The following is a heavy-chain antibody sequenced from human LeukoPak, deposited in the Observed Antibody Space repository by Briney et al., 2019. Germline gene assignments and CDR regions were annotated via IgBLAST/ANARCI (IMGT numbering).Heavy chain of an antibody. D-gene: IGHD5-24*01. J-gene: IGHJ4*02. CDR1: GGSITTYY. CDR2: IFYSGST. Sequence: SETLSLTCTVSGGSITTYYSSWIRQPPGKGLEWIGFIFYSGSTNYNPSLKNRVTISLNTSKTQFSLKLSSVTAADTAVYYCARNWGYNYGYGSFDSWGQGILVTVSS. V-gene: IGHV4-59*01. CDR3: ARNWGYNYGYGSFDS.